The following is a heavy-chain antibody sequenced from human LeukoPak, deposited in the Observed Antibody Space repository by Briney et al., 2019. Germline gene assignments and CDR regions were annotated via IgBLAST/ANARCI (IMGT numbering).Heavy chain of an antibody. CDR3: ARVQSTTRGAAQTYYYYYYMDV. CDR1: GGSISSGGYY. CDR2: IYYSGST. V-gene: IGHV4-31*03. J-gene: IGHJ6*03. D-gene: IGHD3-10*01. Sequence: PSETLSLTCTVSGGSISSGGYYWSWIRQHPGKGLEWIGYIYYSGSTYYNPSLKSRVTISVDTSKNQFSLKLSSVTAADTAVYYCARVQSTTRGAAQTYYYYYYMDVWGKGTTVTVSS.